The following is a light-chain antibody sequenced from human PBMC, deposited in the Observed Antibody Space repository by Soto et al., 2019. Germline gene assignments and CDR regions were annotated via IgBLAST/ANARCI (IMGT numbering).Light chain of an antibody. Sequence: DIQMTHSPSSLSASVGDRVTITCQASQDISNYLNWYQQKPGKAHKXLIYDASNLETGVPLRFSGSGSGTDFTFTISSLQPEDIETYYCQQYDDLPITFGQGTRLEIK. V-gene: IGKV1-33*01. CDR3: QQYDDLPIT. CDR1: QDISNY. J-gene: IGKJ5*01. CDR2: DAS.